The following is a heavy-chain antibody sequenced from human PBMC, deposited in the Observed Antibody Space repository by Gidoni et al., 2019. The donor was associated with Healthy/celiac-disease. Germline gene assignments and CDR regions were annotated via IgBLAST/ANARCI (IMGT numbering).Heavy chain of an antibody. D-gene: IGHD1-26*01. J-gene: IGHJ4*02. CDR1: GFTVSSNY. CDR3: ARFIVGATRVYYFDY. CDR2: IYSGGST. V-gene: IGHV3-66*02. Sequence: EVQLVESGGGLVQPGGSLRLSCAASGFTVSSNYMSWVRQAPGKGLDWVSVIYSGGSTYYADSVKGRFTISRDNSKNTLYLQMNSLRAEDTAVYYCARFIVGATRVYYFDYWGQGTLVTVSS.